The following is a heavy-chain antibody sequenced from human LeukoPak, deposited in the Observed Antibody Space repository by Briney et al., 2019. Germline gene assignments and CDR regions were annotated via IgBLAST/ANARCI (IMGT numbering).Heavy chain of an antibody. CDR1: GYTFTSYD. CDR2: ISAYNGNT. J-gene: IGHJ4*02. Sequence: ASVKVSCKASGYTFTSYDINWVRQATGQGLEWMGWISAYNGNTNYAQKLQGRVTMTTDTSTSTAYMELRSLRSDDTAVYYCARAQGNDGDYWGQGTLVTVSS. V-gene: IGHV1-18*01. CDR3: ARAQGNDGDY. D-gene: IGHD1-1*01.